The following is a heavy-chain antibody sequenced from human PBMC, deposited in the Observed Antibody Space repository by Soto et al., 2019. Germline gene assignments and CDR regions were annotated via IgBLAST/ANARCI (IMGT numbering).Heavy chain of an antibody. CDR3: AREGYYDSSGYYYAFDY. CDR2: ISSSSSYI. V-gene: IGHV3-21*01. D-gene: IGHD3-22*01. CDR1: GFTFSSYS. Sequence: PGGSLRLSCAASGFTFSSYSMNWVRQAPGKGLEWVSSISSSSSYIYYADSVKGRFTISRDNAKNSLYLQMNSLRAEDTAVYYCAREGYYDSSGYYYAFDYWGQGTLVTVSS. J-gene: IGHJ4*02.